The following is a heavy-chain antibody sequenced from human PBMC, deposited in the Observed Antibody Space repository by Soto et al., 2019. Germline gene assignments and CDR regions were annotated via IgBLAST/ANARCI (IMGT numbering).Heavy chain of an antibody. CDR3: AKTCHYYDSSGYSNFDY. D-gene: IGHD3-22*01. V-gene: IGHV3-23*01. Sequence: GGSLRLSCAASGFTFSSYAMSWVRQAPGKGLEWVSAISGSGGSTYYADSVKGRFTISRDNSKNTLYLQMNSLRAEDTAVYYCAKTCHYYDSSGYSNFDYWGQGTLVTVSS. CDR1: GFTFSSYA. J-gene: IGHJ4*02. CDR2: ISGSGGST.